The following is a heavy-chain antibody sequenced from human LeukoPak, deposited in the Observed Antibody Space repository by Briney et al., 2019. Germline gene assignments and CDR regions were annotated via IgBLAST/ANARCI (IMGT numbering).Heavy chain of an antibody. CDR1: GGTFSSYA. D-gene: IGHD5-18*01. J-gene: IGHJ4*02. CDR3: AREDGYSYGYSSYFDY. Sequence: ASVKVSCKASGGTFSSYAISWVRQAPGQGLEWMGGIIPIFGTANYAQKFQGRVTITADESTSTAYMELSSLGSEDTAVYYCAREDGYSYGYSSYFDYWGQGTLVTVSS. CDR2: IIPIFGTA. V-gene: IGHV1-69*13.